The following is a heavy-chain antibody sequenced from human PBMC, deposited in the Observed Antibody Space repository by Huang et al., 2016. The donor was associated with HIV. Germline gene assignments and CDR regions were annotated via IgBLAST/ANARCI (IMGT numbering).Heavy chain of an antibody. D-gene: IGHD2-21*02. J-gene: IGHJ4*02. Sequence: QEQLVESGGGVVQPGGSLRLSCATSGFSFSYYGMHWVRQAPGKGLEWVAFIRFDGGNKHYADSAKGRFTISRDNSKKMLFLEMNSLRGDDTAFYYCAIDLGGYSFDYWGQGALVSVSS. CDR2: IRFDGGNK. V-gene: IGHV3-30*02. CDR3: AIDLGGYSFDY. CDR1: GFSFSYYG.